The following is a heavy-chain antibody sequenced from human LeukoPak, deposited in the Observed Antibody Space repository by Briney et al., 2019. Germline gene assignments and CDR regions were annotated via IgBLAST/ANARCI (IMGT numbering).Heavy chain of an antibody. CDR3: VRPDLWSGYSNFVY. J-gene: IGHJ4*02. Sequence: GGSLGLSCAASGFTFRNYVIHWVRQAPGKGLEWVAVTSSDLNVKLYADSVKGRFTISRDNAKNSLFLEMNGLRVEDTAVYYCVRPDLWSGYSNFVYWGQGTLVTVSS. V-gene: IGHV3-30-3*01. CDR1: GFTFRNYV. D-gene: IGHD3-3*01. CDR2: TSSDLNVK.